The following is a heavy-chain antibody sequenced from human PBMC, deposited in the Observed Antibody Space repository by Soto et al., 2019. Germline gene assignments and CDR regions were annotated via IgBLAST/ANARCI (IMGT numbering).Heavy chain of an antibody. CDR2: IYYSVST. J-gene: IGHJ4*02. CDR3: ARATFYYGSGAYFDY. Sequence: SETRSRGCTVSVGPTSSYYRSWIRLPPGKVRDWIGYIYYSVSTNYITSLLSRVKISVAQSKNQFYLKFSSVTAADTAVYFCARATFYYGSGAYFDYWCQGTLVTVS. D-gene: IGHD3-10*01. CDR1: VGPTSSYY. V-gene: IGHV4-59*01.